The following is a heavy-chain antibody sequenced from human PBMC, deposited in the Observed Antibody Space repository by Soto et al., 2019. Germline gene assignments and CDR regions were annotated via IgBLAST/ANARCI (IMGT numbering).Heavy chain of an antibody. CDR2: INSDGSST. D-gene: IGHD3-22*01. Sequence: VGSLRLSCAASGFTFSSYWMHWVRQAPGKGLVWVSRINSDGSSTSYADSVKGRFTISRDNAKNTLYLQMNSLRAEDTAVYYCARVGDSSGYDDAFDIWGQGTMVTVSS. J-gene: IGHJ3*02. CDR3: ARVGDSSGYDDAFDI. CDR1: GFTFSSYW. V-gene: IGHV3-74*01.